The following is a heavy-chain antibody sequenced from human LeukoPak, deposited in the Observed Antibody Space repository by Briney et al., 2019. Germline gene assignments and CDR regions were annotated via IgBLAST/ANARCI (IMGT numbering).Heavy chain of an antibody. V-gene: IGHV3-9*01. CDR2: ISWNSGSI. J-gene: IGHJ4*02. CDR1: GFTFNNYA. CDR3: AKAATGDSSRWSTYYFDY. Sequence: GGSLRLSCAASGFTFNNYAIHWVRQAAGKGLEWVSGISWNSGSIGYADSVRGRFTISRDNAKNSLYLQMNSLRAEDTALYYCAKAATGDSSRWSTYYFDYWGQGTLVTVSS. D-gene: IGHD6-13*01.